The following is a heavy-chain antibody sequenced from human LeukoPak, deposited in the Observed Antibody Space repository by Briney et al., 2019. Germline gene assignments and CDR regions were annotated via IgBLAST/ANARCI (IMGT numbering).Heavy chain of an antibody. CDR3: ARASIGSYYEKENYLFDY. CDR1: GFTFSDYY. D-gene: IGHD1-26*01. Sequence: PGGSLRLSCAASGFTFSDYYMSWIRQAPGKGLEWVSYISSSGSTIYYADSVKGRFTISRDNAKNSLYLQMNSLRAEDTAVYYCARASIGSYYEKENYLFDYWGQGTLVTVSS. V-gene: IGHV3-11*01. J-gene: IGHJ4*02. CDR2: ISSSGSTI.